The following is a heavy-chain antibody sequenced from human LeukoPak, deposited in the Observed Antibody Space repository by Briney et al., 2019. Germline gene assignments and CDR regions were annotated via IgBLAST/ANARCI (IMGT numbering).Heavy chain of an antibody. CDR2: ISSSGSTI. J-gene: IGHJ4*02. CDR1: GFTFSSYE. CDR3: ARARQWLGILDY. D-gene: IGHD6-19*01. V-gene: IGHV3-48*03. Sequence: GGSLRLSCAASGFTFSSYEMNWVRQAPGKGLXXVSYISSSGSTIYYADSVKGRFTISRDNAKNSLYLQMNSLRAEDTAVYYCARARQWLGILDYWGQGTLVTVSS.